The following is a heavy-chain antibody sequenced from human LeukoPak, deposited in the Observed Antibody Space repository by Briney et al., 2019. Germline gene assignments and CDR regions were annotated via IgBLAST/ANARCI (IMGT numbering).Heavy chain of an antibody. CDR2: IHYSGNT. Sequence: SETLSLTCTVSGGSISSYYWSWIRRPPGKRLEWIGYIHYSGNTNYNPSLKSRVTISADTSENHFSLKLSPVTAADTAVYYCASGHRGAGMTKTTPFDYWGQGALVTVSS. CDR3: ASGHRGAGMTKTTPFDY. J-gene: IGHJ4*02. V-gene: IGHV4-59*01. D-gene: IGHD1-14*01. CDR1: GGSISSYY.